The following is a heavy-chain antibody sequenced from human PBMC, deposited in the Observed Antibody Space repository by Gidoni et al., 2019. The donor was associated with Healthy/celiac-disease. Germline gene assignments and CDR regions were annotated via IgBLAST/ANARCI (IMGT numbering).Heavy chain of an antibody. J-gene: IGHJ5*02. V-gene: IGHV3-7*01. CDR3: AREGVSYDCWSGYDRWFDP. CDR2: IKQDGREN. D-gene: IGHD3-3*01. CDR1: GLTCRSYC. Sequence: EVQLVESGGGLVQPGGSLRLSCAASGLTCRSYCLSWVRQAPGKGLAWVANIKQDGRENYYVASAKGRFITSRDNDKNSLYLQMNSLRAEDTAVYYCAREGVSYDCWSGYDRWFDPWGQGTLVTVSS.